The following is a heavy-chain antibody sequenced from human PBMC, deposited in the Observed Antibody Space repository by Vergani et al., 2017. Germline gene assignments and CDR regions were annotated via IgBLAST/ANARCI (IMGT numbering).Heavy chain of an antibody. CDR2: IYSTGST. CDR1: GDSISSGVYY. Sequence: QVQLQESGPGLVKPSGTLSLTCSVSGDSISSGVYYWNWIRQHPGKGLEWIGYIYSTGSTHHNPSLRRRINMSVDTSKNQFSLKLNSVTAADTAMYYCARMGGYDEGDAFRIGYFDSWGQGILVTVSS. D-gene: IGHD3-22*01. V-gene: IGHV4-31*03. J-gene: IGHJ4*02. CDR3: ARMGGYDEGDAFRIGYFDS.